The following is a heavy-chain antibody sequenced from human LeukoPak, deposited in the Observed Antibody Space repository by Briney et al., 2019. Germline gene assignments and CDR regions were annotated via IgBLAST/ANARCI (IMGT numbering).Heavy chain of an antibody. V-gene: IGHV3-23*01. CDR1: GFTFSSDG. CDR2: ISGGGGST. J-gene: IGHJ4*02. CDR3: AKASHYDNSGYQYYFDY. D-gene: IGHD3-22*01. Sequence: GGSLRLSCSAFGFTFSSDGMGWVRPAPRKGLDWVSAISGGGGSTYYADSVKGRFTISRDNSKNTLYLQVNSLRAEDTAVYYCAKASHYDNSGYQYYFDYWGQGTLVTVSS.